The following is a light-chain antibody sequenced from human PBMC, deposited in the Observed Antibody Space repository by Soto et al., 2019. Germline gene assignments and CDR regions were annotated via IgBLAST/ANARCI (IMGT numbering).Light chain of an antibody. CDR1: QSVSNY. J-gene: IGKJ4*01. V-gene: IGKV3-11*01. CDR3: QQRSKGLT. Sequence: EIVLTQSPATLSLSPGERATLSCRASQSVSNYLAWYQQKPGQAPSLLIYDASKRATGIPGRFSGSWSGTAVTHTIISLEPEDFAVYYCQQRSKGLTFGGGTKVEIK. CDR2: DAS.